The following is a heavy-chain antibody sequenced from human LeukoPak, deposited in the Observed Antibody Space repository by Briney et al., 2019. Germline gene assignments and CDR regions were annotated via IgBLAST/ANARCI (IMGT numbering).Heavy chain of an antibody. D-gene: IGHD3-22*01. J-gene: IGHJ4*02. CDR3: ASGYYDSSGNTPLWDY. CDR2: INHSGST. V-gene: IGHV4-34*01. CDR1: GGSFSGYY. Sequence: SETLSLTCAVYGGSFSGYYWSWIRQPPGKGLEWIGEINHSGSTNYNPSLKSRVTISVDTSKNQFSLKLSSVTAADTAVYYCASGYYDSSGNTPLWDYWGQGTLVTVSS.